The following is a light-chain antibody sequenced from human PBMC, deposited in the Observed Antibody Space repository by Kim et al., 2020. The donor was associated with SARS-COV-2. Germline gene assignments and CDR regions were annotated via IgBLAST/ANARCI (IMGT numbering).Light chain of an antibody. V-gene: IGLV3-21*04. CDR1: NIGCKS. CDR3: QVWHSGSDQGGV. J-gene: IGLJ3*02. Sequence: SYELTQPPSVSVAPGETARITCGGDNIGCKSVHWYQQMPGQAPVLVIYFDSDRPSGIPERFSGSNSGNTATLTISRVEAGDEADYYCQVWHSGSDQGGVFGGGTQLTVL. CDR2: FDS.